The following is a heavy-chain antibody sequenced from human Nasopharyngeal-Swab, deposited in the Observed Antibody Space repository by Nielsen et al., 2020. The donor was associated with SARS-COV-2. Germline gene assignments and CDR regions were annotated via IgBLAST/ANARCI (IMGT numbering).Heavy chain of an antibody. V-gene: IGHV3-21*01. CDR1: GFTFSSYS. Sequence: GESLKISCAASGFTFSSYSMNWVRQAPGKGLEWVSSISSSSSYIYYADSVKGRFTISRDNAKNSLYLQMNSLRAEDTAVYYCARDRNGFIYYYYGMDVWGQGTTVTVSS. CDR2: ISSSSSYI. CDR3: ARDRNGFIYYYYGMDV. J-gene: IGHJ6*02. D-gene: IGHD3-3*01.